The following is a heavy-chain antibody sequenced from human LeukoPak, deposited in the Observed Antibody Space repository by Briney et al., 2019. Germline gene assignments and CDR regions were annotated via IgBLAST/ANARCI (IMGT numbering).Heavy chain of an antibody. CDR2: IHYSGGA. CDR1: GGSVTTYH. CDR3: AGAERASSDI. V-gene: IGHV4-59*02. J-gene: IGHJ3*02. Sequence: SSETLSLTCTVSGGSVTTYHWTWIRQPPGKGLEWIGHIHYSGGADYSPSLKSRVSISLDTSKNHFSLRLTSVTAADTGVYFCAGAERASSDIWGQGTIITVSS.